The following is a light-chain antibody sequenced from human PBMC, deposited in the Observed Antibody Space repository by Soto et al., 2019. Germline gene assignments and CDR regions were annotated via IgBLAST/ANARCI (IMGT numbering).Light chain of an antibody. CDR2: GNS. CDR1: SSNIGATYD. J-gene: IGLJ1*01. Sequence: ALTQPPSVSGAPGQRVTISCTGSSSNIGATYDVQWYQQLPGTAPKLLIYGNSNRPSGVPDRFSGSKSGTSASLAITGLQADDEADYYCQSYDSSLSAHYVFGTGTKVTVL. V-gene: IGLV1-40*01. CDR3: QSYDSSLSAHYV.